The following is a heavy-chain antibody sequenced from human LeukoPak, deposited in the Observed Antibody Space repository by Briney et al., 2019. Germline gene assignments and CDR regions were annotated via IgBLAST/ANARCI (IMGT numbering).Heavy chain of an antibody. D-gene: IGHD6-13*01. Sequence: PGGSLRLSCAASGFTFSSYSVNWVRQAPGKGLEWVSSISSSSSYIYYADSVKGRFTISRDNAKNSLYLQMNSLRAEDTAVYYCARSIAAAGHFDYWGQGTLVTVSS. V-gene: IGHV3-21*01. CDR1: GFTFSSYS. CDR2: ISSSSSYI. CDR3: ARSIAAAGHFDY. J-gene: IGHJ4*02.